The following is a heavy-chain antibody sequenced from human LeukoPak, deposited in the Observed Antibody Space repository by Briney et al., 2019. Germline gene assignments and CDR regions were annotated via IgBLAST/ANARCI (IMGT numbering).Heavy chain of an antibody. CDR2: INWNGGST. CDR1: GFTFDDYG. CDR3: ARVGGYYDILTGYSPNWFDP. D-gene: IGHD3-9*01. J-gene: IGHJ5*02. V-gene: IGHV3-20*04. Sequence: PGGSLRLSCAASGFTFDDYGMSWVRQAPGKGLEWVSGINWNGGSTGYADSVEGRFTISRDNAKNSLYLQMNSLRAEDTALYYCARVGGYYDILTGYSPNWFDPWGQGTLVTVSS.